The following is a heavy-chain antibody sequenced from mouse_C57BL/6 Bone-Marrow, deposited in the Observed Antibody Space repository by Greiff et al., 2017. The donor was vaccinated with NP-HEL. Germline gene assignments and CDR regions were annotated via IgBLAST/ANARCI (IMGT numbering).Heavy chain of an antibody. CDR2: IYIGNGYT. V-gene: IGHV1-58*01. J-gene: IGHJ4*01. CDR3: ARGGITTVVDDSYAMDD. D-gene: IGHD1-1*01. CDR1: GYTFTSYG. Sequence: EVQLQQSGAELVRPGSSVKMSCKTSGYTFTSYGINWVKQRPGQGLEWIGYIYIGNGYTEYNEKFKGKDTLTSDTSSSTAYMQLSSLISADSAIYFCARGGITTVVDDSYAMDDWGQGTSVTVSS.